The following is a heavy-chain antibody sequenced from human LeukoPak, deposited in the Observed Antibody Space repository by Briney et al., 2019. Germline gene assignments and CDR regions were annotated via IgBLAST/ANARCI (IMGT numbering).Heavy chain of an antibody. D-gene: IGHD3-10*01. CDR3: AREYYYGSGTEPPDY. Sequence: ASVKVSCKASGYTFTSYHVHWVRQAPGQGLEWMGIINPSGGSARYAQKFQGRVTMTRDTSTSTVYMELSSLRSEDTAVYYCAREYYYGSGTEPPDYWGQGTLVTVSS. V-gene: IGHV1-46*01. J-gene: IGHJ4*02. CDR2: INPSGGSA. CDR1: GYTFTSYH.